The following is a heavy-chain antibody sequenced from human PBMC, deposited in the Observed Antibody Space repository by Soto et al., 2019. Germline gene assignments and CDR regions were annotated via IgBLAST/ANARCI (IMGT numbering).Heavy chain of an antibody. V-gene: IGHV1-69*01. CDR2: IIPIFGTA. CDR1: GYTLTSYH. Sequence: QVQLVQSGAEVKKPGASVKVSCKASGYTLTSYHMDWVRQAPGQGLEWMGGIIPIFGTANYAQKFQGRVTITADESTSTAYMELSSLRSEDTAVYYCARCIRGYSYGDFDYWGQGTLVTVSS. J-gene: IGHJ4*02. D-gene: IGHD5-18*01. CDR3: ARCIRGYSYGDFDY.